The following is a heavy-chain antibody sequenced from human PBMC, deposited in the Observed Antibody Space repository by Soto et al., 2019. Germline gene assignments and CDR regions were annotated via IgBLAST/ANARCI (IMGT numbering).Heavy chain of an antibody. CDR1: GFTFSHIW. V-gene: IGHV3-15*02. D-gene: IGHD2-2*01. Sequence: EVQLVESGGALVKAGGSLRLSCAASGFTFSHIWMSWVRQAPGKGLEWVGRIKRKSDGGTTDYAAPVRGRFTISRDDSKDTMYLQMNSLDSEDTAVYYCTTEAFCSSITCPGTSEHWGQGTQVTVSS. CDR3: TTEAFCSSITCPGTSEH. CDR2: IKRKSDGGTT. J-gene: IGHJ4*02.